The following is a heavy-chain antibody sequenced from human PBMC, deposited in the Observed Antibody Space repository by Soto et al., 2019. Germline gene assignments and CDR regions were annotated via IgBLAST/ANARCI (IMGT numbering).Heavy chain of an antibody. V-gene: IGHV3-48*02. CDR1: GFTFSSYS. CDR2: ISRTSGTI. J-gene: IGHJ4*02. CDR3: ARDGGGLDYLYYFDY. Sequence: AGGSLRLSCAASGFTFSSYSMNWVRQAPGKGLEWVSYISRTSGTIHYADSVKGRFTISRDNAKNSLYLQMNSLRDEDTAVYYCARDGGGLDYLYYFDYWGQGALVTVSS. D-gene: IGHD3-10*01.